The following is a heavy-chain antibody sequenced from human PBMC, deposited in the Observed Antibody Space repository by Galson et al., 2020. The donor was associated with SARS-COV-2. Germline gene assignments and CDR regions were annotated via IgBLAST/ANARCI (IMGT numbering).Heavy chain of an antibody. V-gene: IGHV3-74*01. CDR2: INSDGSST. CDR3: AREYVEEVQQLTGYYYYYYGMDV. D-gene: IGHD6-13*01. Sequence: LSLTCAASEFTFSNYWMHWVRQVPGKGLVCVARINSDGSSTTYADSVKGRFTLSRDNAKNTLYLQMNSLRAEDTAVYYCAREYVEEVQQLTGYYYYYYGMDVWGQGTTVTVSS. J-gene: IGHJ6*02. CDR1: EFTFSNYW.